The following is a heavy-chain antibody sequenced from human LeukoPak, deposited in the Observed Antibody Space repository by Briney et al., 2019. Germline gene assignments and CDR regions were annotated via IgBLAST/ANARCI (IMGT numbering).Heavy chain of an antibody. CDR2: IYYTGST. V-gene: IGHV4-59*11. CDR1: GGSITTHY. CDR3: AREQDGEATPNWFDP. Sequence: PSETLSLTCTVSGGSITTHYWSWIRQPPGKGLEWIGYIYYTGSTNSNPSLKSRVTISVDTSKKQFSLKLSSVTAADTAVYYCAREQDGEATPNWFDPRGQGTLVTVSS. J-gene: IGHJ5*02. D-gene: IGHD3-10*01.